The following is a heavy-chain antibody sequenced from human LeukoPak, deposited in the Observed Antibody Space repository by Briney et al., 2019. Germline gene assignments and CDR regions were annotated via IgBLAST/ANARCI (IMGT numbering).Heavy chain of an antibody. Sequence: GGSLGLSCAASGFTFSSYSMNWVRQAPGKGLEWVSYISSSSSTIYYADSVKGRFTISRDNAKNSLYLQMNSLRAEDTAVYYCASGPITIFGVVTYWGQGTLVTVSS. J-gene: IGHJ4*02. D-gene: IGHD3-3*01. CDR3: ASGPITIFGVVTY. CDR2: ISSSSSTI. V-gene: IGHV3-48*01. CDR1: GFTFSSYS.